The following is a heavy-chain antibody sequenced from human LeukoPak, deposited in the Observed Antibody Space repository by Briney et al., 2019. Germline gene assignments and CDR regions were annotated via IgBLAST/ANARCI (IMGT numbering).Heavy chain of an antibody. CDR3: ARDKRTTMYSSGWCRIPFGY. J-gene: IGHJ4*02. Sequence: ASVKVSCKASGYTFTSYGISWVRQAPGQGLEWMGWISAYNGNTNYAQKLQGRVTMTTDTSTSTAYMELRSLRSDDTAVYYCARDKRTTMYSSGWCRIPFGYWGQGTLVTVSS. V-gene: IGHV1-18*01. CDR1: GYTFTSYG. D-gene: IGHD6-19*01. CDR2: ISAYNGNT.